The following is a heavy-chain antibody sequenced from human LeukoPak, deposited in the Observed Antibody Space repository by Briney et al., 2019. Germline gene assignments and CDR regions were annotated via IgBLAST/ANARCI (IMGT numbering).Heavy chain of an antibody. CDR1: GDSISSSSYY. CDR3: ARENSRGRFDY. D-gene: IGHD6-19*01. Sequence: SETLSLTCTVSGDSISSSSYYWGWIRQPPGKGLEWIGSIYYSGSTYYNPSLKSRVTISVDTSKNQVSLQLNSVTPEDTAMYYCARENSRGRFDYWGQGTLVTVSS. V-gene: IGHV4-39*02. CDR2: IYYSGST. J-gene: IGHJ4*02.